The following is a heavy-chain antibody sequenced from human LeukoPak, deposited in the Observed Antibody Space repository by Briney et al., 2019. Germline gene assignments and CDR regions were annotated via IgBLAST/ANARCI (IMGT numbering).Heavy chain of an antibody. J-gene: IGHJ4*02. D-gene: IGHD1-26*01. CDR1: GYTFTSYY. Sequence: ASVKVSCKASGYTFTSYYMQWVRQAPGQGLEWMGVINPSGGATTYAQKFQGRVTMTRDFSTTTVYMELSSLGSEDTAVYYCSRGYYINDYWGQGALVTVSS. CDR2: INPSGGAT. V-gene: IGHV1-46*01. CDR3: SRGYYINDY.